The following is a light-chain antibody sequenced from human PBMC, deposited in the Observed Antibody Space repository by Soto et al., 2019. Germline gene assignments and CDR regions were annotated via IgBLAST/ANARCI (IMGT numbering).Light chain of an antibody. CDR3: QQYYDSSPVT. V-gene: IGKV4-1*01. J-gene: IGKJ4*01. CDR1: QSVLYSSNNKNY. CDR2: WAS. Sequence: DIVMTQSPDSLAVSLGERATINCKSSQSVLYSSNNKNYLAWYQQKPGQSPKLLISWASTRESGVPDRFSGSGSGTDFTLTISSLQAEDVAVYYCQQYYDSSPVTFGGGTKVEIK.